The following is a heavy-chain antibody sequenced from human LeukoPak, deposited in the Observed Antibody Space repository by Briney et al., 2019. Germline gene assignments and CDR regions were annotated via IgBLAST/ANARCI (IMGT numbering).Heavy chain of an antibody. D-gene: IGHD2-2*01. CDR3: ATMGKVKYQLLIYDY. Sequence: GASVKVSCKASGYTFTGYYMHWVRQAPGKGLEWMGGFDPEDGETIYAQKFQGRVTMTEDTSTDTAYMELSSLRSEDTAVYYCATMGKVKYQLLIYDYWGQGTLVTVSS. CDR1: GYTFTGYY. CDR2: FDPEDGET. V-gene: IGHV1-24*01. J-gene: IGHJ4*02.